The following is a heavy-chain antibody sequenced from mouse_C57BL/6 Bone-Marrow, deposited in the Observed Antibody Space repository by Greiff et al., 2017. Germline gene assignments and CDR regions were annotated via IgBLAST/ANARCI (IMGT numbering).Heavy chain of an antibody. Sequence: QVQLQQSGPELVKPGASVKISCKASGYSFTSYYIHWVKQRPGQGLEWIGWIYPGSGNTKYNEKFKGKATLTADTSSSTAYMQLSSLTSEDSAVYYCARYDGSPWFAYWGQGTLVTVSA. CDR2: IYPGSGNT. CDR3: ARYDGSPWFAY. D-gene: IGHD2-3*01. J-gene: IGHJ3*01. CDR1: GYSFTSYY. V-gene: IGHV1-66*01.